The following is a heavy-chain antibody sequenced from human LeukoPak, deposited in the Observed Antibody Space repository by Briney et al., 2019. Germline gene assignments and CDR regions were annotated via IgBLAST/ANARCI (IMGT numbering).Heavy chain of an antibody. D-gene: IGHD4-11*01. Sequence: SETLSLTCTVSGGSISSSSYYWGWLRQPPGKGLEWIGYIYYSGSTYYNPSLKSRVTISVDTSKNQFSLKLSSVTAADTAVYYCARVEAVTTSFYYYYYMDVWGKGTTVTVSS. CDR3: ARVEAVTTSFYYYYYMDV. CDR1: GGSISSSSYY. V-gene: IGHV4-31*03. CDR2: IYYSGST. J-gene: IGHJ6*03.